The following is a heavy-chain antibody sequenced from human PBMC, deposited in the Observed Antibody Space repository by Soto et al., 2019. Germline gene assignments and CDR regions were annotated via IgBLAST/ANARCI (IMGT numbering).Heavy chain of an antibody. D-gene: IGHD3-16*02. CDR3: ANEGGSYRGGTFDY. CDR2: ISGRGGNT. V-gene: IGHV3-23*01. Sequence: EVQLLESGGGLVQPGGSLRLSCAASGFTFSSYAMSWVRQAPGKGLEWVSAISGRGGNTYYADSVKGRFTNARDNSKNTLYLQMNTFRAKDTAVYYCANEGGSYRGGTFDYWGQGTLVTVSS. J-gene: IGHJ4*02. CDR1: GFTFSSYA.